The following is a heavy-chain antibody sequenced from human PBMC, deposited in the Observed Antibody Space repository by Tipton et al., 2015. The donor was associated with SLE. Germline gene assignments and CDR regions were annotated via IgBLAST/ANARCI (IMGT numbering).Heavy chain of an antibody. Sequence: TLSLTCTVSGGSISSGSYYWGWIRQPPGKGLEWIGTIYYSGSTYYNPSLKSRVTISVDTSKNQFSLKLSSVTAADTAVYYCARGLWFGELSGAPLPDYWGQGTLVTVSS. CDR1: GGSISSGSYY. D-gene: IGHD3-10*01. J-gene: IGHJ4*02. V-gene: IGHV4-39*07. CDR2: IYYSGST. CDR3: ARGLWFGELSGAPLPDY.